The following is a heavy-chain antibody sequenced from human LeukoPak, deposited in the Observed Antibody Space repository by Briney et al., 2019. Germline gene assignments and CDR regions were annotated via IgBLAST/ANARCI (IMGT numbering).Heavy chain of an antibody. CDR1: GFTFSSYA. CDR2: YSDGTT. V-gene: IGHV3-23*03. CDR3: ASAPTTMIVGAFDV. Sequence: PGGSLRLSCVASGFTFSSYAMSWVRQPPGKGLEWVSSIYSDGTTYYTESVRGRYTISRDNSKNTVYLQMNILRADDSAVYYCASAPTTMIVGAFDVWGQGRRVTVSS. J-gene: IGHJ3*01. D-gene: IGHD3-22*01.